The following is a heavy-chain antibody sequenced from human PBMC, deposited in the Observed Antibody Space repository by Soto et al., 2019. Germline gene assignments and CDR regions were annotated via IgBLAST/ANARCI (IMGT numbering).Heavy chain of an antibody. D-gene: IGHD3-22*01. CDR3: ARSAAMYYYDGSGPRLNWFDP. V-gene: IGHV1-18*01. CDR1: GYTFTSYG. CDR2: ISAYNGNT. J-gene: IGHJ5*02. Sequence: GSVKVACKGSGYTFTSYGISWVRQAPGQGLEWMGWISAYNGNTNYAQKLQGIVTMTTDTSTSTAYMELRSLRSDDTAVYYCARSAAMYYYDGSGPRLNWFDPWGQGTLVTVSS.